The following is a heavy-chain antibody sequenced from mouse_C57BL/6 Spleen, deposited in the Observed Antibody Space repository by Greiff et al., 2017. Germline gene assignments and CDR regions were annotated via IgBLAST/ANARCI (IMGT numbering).Heavy chain of an antibody. CDR2: ISDGGSYT. D-gene: IGHD2-5*01. CDR1: GFTFSSYA. V-gene: IGHV5-4*01. Sequence: EVQVVESGGGLVKPGGSLKLSCAASGFTFSSYAMSWVRQTPEKRLEWIATISDGGSYTYYPDNVKGRFTISRDNAKNNLYLQMSHLKSEDTAMYYCARQGVTTPMDYWGQGTSVTVSS. J-gene: IGHJ4*01. CDR3: ARQGVTTPMDY.